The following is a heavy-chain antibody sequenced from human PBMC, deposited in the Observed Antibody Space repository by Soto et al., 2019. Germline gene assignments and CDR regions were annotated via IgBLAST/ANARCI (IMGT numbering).Heavy chain of an antibody. D-gene: IGHD3-3*02. Sequence: SETLSLTCTVSGSSINSSGYYWGWIRQPPGKGLEWIGSMFYGVSTYYNPSLKSRVTVSVDTSKNQFSLSLRSVTAADTAVYYCARLPSRHLVDYWGQGTLVTVSS. CDR1: GSSINSSGYY. CDR2: MFYGVST. CDR3: ARLPSRHLVDY. V-gene: IGHV4-39*01. J-gene: IGHJ4*02.